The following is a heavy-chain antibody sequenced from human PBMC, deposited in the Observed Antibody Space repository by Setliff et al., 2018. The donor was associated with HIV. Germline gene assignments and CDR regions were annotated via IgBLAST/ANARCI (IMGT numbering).Heavy chain of an antibody. Sequence: SETLSLTCAVYGGSFSGYFWSWIRQSPGKGLEWIGEFRHSGNTNIIPSLKSRVTISGDTTKNQISLKLTSVTAADTAVYYCARGGRSRYYYDGSGYYVDYWGQGTLVTVSS. V-gene: IGHV4-34*01. D-gene: IGHD3-22*01. CDR2: FRHSGNT. CDR1: GGSFSGYF. J-gene: IGHJ4*02. CDR3: ARGGRSRYYYDGSGYYVDY.